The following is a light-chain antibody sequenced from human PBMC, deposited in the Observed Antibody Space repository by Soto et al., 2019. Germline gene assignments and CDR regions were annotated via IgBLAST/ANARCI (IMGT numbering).Light chain of an antibody. J-gene: IGKJ4*01. CDR3: QQYSNWPPLT. CDR2: GAS. CDR1: QSVRTN. V-gene: IGKV3D-15*01. Sequence: EIVMTQSPATLSVSPGERATLSCRASQSVRTNLAWYQQKPGQAPRLLIYGASTRATGSPARFSGCGSDTEFTLTISSLQSEDFAVYYCQQYSNWPPLTFGGGTKVEIK.